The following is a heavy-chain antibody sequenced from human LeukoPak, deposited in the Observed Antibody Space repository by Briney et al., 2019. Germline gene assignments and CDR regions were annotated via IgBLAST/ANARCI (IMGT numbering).Heavy chain of an antibody. Sequence: GRSLRLSSAASGFTFDDYAMHWVRQAPGKGLEWVSGISWNSGSIGYADSVKGRFTISRDNAKNSLYLQMNSLRAEDTALYYCAKDITMVRGVIIGEGYWGQGTLDTVSS. J-gene: IGHJ4*02. V-gene: IGHV3-9*01. D-gene: IGHD3-10*01. CDR3: AKDITMVRGVIIGEGY. CDR1: GFTFDDYA. CDR2: ISWNSGSI.